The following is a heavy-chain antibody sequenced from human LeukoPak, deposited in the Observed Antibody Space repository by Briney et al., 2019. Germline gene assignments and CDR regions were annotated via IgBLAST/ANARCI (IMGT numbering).Heavy chain of an antibody. CDR1: GYTFTSYY. CDR3: ARVGGSSYGSGSPILY. CDR2: INPTGGGST. J-gene: IGHJ4*02. Sequence: ASVKVSCKASGYTFTSYYMHRVRQAPGQGLEWMGIINPTGGGSTSYAQKFQGRITMTRDMSTSTIYMELSSLRSEDTAVYYCARVGGSSYGSGSPILYWGQGTLVTVSS. V-gene: IGHV1-46*01. D-gene: IGHD3-10*01.